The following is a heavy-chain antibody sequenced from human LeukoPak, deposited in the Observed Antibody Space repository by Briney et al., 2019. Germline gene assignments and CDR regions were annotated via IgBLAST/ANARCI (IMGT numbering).Heavy chain of an antibody. CDR1: GFTFRSYS. J-gene: IGHJ4*02. CDR3: ARDRLEGGETFDS. CDR2: ITGSSSYI. V-gene: IGHV3-21*01. D-gene: IGHD1-1*01. Sequence: GRSLRLSCAASGFTFRSYSMDWVRQAPGKGLEWVSSITGSSSYISYADSVKGRFTISRDNAENSLFLQMNSLRPEDTGVYCARDRLEGGETFDSWGQGTLVTVSS.